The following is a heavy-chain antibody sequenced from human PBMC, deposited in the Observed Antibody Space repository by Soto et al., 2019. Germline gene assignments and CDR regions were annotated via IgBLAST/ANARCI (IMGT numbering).Heavy chain of an antibody. CDR2: ISGSSSYI. CDR1: GFTFSSYS. D-gene: IGHD2-2*01. J-gene: IGHJ6*02. CDR3: ARAVVVPAVPLYYYYYGMDV. V-gene: IGHV3-21*01. Sequence: EVQLVESGGGLVKPGGSLRLSCAASGFTFSSYSMNWVRQAPGKGLEWVSSISGSSSYIYYADSVKGRFTISRDNAKNSLYLQMNSLRAEDTAVYYCARAVVVPAVPLYYYYYGMDVWGQGTTVTVSS.